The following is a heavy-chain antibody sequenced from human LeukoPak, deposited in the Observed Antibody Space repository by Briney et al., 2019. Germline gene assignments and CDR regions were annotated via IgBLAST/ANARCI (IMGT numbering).Heavy chain of an antibody. D-gene: IGHD4-17*01. CDR1: GFTFSTFA. CDR2: ITGSSSTT. J-gene: IGHJ3*01. CDR3: GRDPNGDYVGAFEF. Sequence: GGSLRLSCAGSGFTFSTFAMTWVRRAPGKGLEWLSSITGSSSTTYYADSVKGRFSISGDNSRNTLYLHMNTLRADDTAVYYCGRDPNGDYVGAFEFWGQGTTVTVSS. V-gene: IGHV3-23*01.